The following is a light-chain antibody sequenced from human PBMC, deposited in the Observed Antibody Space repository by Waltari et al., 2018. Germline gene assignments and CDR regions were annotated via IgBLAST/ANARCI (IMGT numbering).Light chain of an antibody. V-gene: IGLV2-11*01. Sequence: QSALTPPRSVSGSPGPSVTISCTRTRSDVGGYNYVPCYQQHPGKAPKLMIYDVSKRPSGVPDRFSGSKSGNTASLTISGLQAEDEADYYCCSYAGSYTYVFGTGTKVTVL. J-gene: IGLJ1*01. CDR2: DVS. CDR3: CSYAGSYTYV. CDR1: RSDVGGYNY.